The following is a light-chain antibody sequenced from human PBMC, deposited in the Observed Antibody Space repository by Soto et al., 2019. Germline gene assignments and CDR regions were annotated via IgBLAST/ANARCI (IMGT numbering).Light chain of an antibody. J-gene: IGKJ3*01. Sequence: EIFLTQSPATLSLSPGERASLSCRASQSVTTYLAWYQQKPDQAPRLLIYDASTRATGIPARFSGSGSGTDFTLTISSLEPEDFAVYYCQQRSNWPPIITFGPGTRLDLK. CDR2: DAS. CDR1: QSVTTY. CDR3: QQRSNWPPIIT. V-gene: IGKV3-11*01.